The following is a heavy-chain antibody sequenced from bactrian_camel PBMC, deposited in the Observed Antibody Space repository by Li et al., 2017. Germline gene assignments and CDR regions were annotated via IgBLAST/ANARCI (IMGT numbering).Heavy chain of an antibody. CDR2: FKSGGRT. CDR3: ATFLSRCRNGVGHSGSYKY. J-gene: IGHJ4*01. CDR1: GNGRSRCT. Sequence: HVQLVESGGGLVQPGGSLELSCVASGNGRSRCTMAWFRQVAGHEREGVAALFKSGGRTNYAETIQGRFIISKHNAKNTLFLQMNSLKPEDTAMYYCATFLSRCRNGVGHSGSYKYWGQGTQVTVS. V-gene: IGHV3S53*01. D-gene: IGHD1*01.